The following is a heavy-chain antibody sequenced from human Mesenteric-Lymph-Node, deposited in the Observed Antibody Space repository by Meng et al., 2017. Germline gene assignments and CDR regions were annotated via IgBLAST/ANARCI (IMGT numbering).Heavy chain of an antibody. CDR3: ARVGWRQWSFDL. J-gene: IGHJ2*01. Sequence: GPLQESGTGLVKPSLTLSLTCTVSGGSISSGDYYWSWIRQPPGKGLELIGHIYYSGSTSYNPSLKRRVTISVDTSNNQFSLKLSSVTAADTAVYYCARVGWRQWSFDLWGRGTLVTVSS. D-gene: IGHD5-18*01. CDR2: IYYSGST. CDR1: GGSISSGDYY. V-gene: IGHV4-30-4*01.